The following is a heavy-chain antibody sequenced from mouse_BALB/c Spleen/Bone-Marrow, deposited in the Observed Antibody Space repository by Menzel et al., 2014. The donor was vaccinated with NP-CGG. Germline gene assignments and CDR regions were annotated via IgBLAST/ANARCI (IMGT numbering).Heavy chain of an antibody. CDR1: GFTFSDFY. Sequence: EVKVVESGGGLVQPGGSLRLSCAASGFTFSDFYMEWVRQPPGKGLEWIAASRSKANDYTTVYSASVKGRFIVSRDTSQSILYLQMNALRAEDTAIYYCARGGYDYFDYWGQGTTLTVSS. J-gene: IGHJ2*01. CDR2: SRSKANDYTT. D-gene: IGHD2-2*01. CDR3: ARGGYDYFDY. V-gene: IGHV7-1*02.